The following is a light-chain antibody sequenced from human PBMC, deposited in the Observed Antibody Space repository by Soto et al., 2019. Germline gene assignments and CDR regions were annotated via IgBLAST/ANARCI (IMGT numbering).Light chain of an antibody. Sequence: DIQMTQSPSSLSASVGDRVTITCQASDDISNYLNWYQQKPGKAPKVLIYDASHLESGVPSRFSGGGSGTEFTFTISSLQAEDMATYYCQQYANLPLTFGPETKVDIK. CDR1: DDISNY. V-gene: IGKV1-33*01. J-gene: IGKJ3*01. CDR3: QQYANLPLT. CDR2: DAS.